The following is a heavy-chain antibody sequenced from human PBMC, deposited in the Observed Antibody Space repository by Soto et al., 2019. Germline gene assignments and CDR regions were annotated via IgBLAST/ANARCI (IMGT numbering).Heavy chain of an antibody. CDR2: FDPEDGET. D-gene: IGHD3-3*01. Sequence: QVQLVQSGAEVKKPGASVKVSCKVSGYTLTELSMHWVRQAPGKGLEWMGGFDPEDGETIYAQKFQGRVNMTEDTSTDTAYMELRSLRSEDTAVDYCAVHTYYDFWSGLIIWGQGTLVTVSS. CDR1: GYTLTELS. J-gene: IGHJ4*02. V-gene: IGHV1-24*01. CDR3: AVHTYYDFWSGLII.